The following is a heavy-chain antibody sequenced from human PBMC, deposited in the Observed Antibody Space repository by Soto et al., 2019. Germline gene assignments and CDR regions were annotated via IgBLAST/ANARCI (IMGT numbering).Heavy chain of an antibody. V-gene: IGHV3-74*01. Sequence: PGGSLRLSCGASGFTISTYWMHWVRQAPGKGLVWVSRINNDGSDTNYADSVKGRFTISRDNARNTLFLQMDSLRAEDTAVYYCVRGPQDIAVVPAAMLYWGQGTLVTVSS. CDR3: VRGPQDIAVVPAAMLY. D-gene: IGHD2-2*01. CDR2: INNDGSDT. CDR1: GFTISTYW. J-gene: IGHJ4*02.